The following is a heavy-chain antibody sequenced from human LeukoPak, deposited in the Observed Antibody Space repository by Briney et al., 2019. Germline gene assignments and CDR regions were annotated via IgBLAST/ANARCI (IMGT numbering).Heavy chain of an antibody. D-gene: IGHD4-17*01. CDR2: ISPHNGNT. V-gene: IGHV1-18*01. CDR1: GYTFISYT. CDR3: ARAWTTVTQFDY. Sequence: ASVKVSCKASGYTFISYTITWVRQAPGQGLEWMGWISPHNGNTNYAQKLQDRVTMTTDTSTNTAYMELRSLRFDDTAVYYCARAWTTVTQFDYWGQGTLVTVSS. J-gene: IGHJ4*02.